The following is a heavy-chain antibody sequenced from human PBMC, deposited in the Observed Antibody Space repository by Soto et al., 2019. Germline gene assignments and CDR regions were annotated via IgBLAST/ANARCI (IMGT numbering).Heavy chain of an antibody. CDR3: AKTAYYYDSSGDYYVDY. Sequence: GGSLRLSCAAPGFTFSSYAMSWVRQAPGKGLEWVSGISGSGGSTYYADSVKGRFTISRDNSKNTLYLLMNSLGAEDTAVYYSAKTAYYYDSSGDYYVDYWGQGTLVTVSS. CDR1: GFTFSSYA. J-gene: IGHJ4*02. V-gene: IGHV3-23*01. D-gene: IGHD3-22*01. CDR2: ISGSGGST.